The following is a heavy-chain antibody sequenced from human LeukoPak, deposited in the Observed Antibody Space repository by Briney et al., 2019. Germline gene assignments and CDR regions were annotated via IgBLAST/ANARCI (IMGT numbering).Heavy chain of an antibody. V-gene: IGHV3-74*01. CDR3: ARDSINYASGSEGWFDP. D-gene: IGHD3-10*01. J-gene: IGHJ5*02. CDR1: GFTFSSYW. Sequence: GGSLRLSCAASGFTFSSYWMHWVRQAPGKGLVWVARINCDGSSTNYADSVKGRFTISSDNAKNTLYLQMNSLTAEDTAVYYCARDSINYASGSEGWFDPWGQGTLVTVSS. CDR2: INCDGSST.